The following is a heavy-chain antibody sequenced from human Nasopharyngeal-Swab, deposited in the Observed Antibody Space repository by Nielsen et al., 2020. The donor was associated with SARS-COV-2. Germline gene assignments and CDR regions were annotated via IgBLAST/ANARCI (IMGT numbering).Heavy chain of an antibody. V-gene: IGHV4-31*03. CDR2: IYYSGST. D-gene: IGHD3-3*01. Sequence: LRLSCTGSGGSISSGGYYWIWIGQHPGKGLEWIGYIYYSGSTYYNPSLKSRVTISVDTSKNQFSLKLSSVTAADTAVYYCARAGDFWSGWSANYYMDVWGKRTTVTVSS. CDR3: ARAGDFWSGWSANYYMDV. J-gene: IGHJ6*03. CDR1: GGSISSGGYY.